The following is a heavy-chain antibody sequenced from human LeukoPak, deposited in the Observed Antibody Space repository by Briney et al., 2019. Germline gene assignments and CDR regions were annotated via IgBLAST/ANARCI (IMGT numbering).Heavy chain of an antibody. J-gene: IGHJ4*02. CDR3: ARGSYYYDSSGYYLSPHSDY. CDR1: WYTFSSYD. CDR2: MKPYSGNT. Sequence: ASVKASFKASWYTFSSYDINWGGQATWQEGGGRGWMKPYSGNTGYAQKFQGRVTMTRNTSISTAYMELSSLRSEDTAVYYCARGSYYYDSSGYYLSPHSDYWGQGTLVTVSS. D-gene: IGHD3-22*01. V-gene: IGHV1-8*01.